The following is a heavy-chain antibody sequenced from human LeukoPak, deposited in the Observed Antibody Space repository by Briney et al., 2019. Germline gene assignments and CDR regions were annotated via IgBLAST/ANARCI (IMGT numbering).Heavy chain of an antibody. V-gene: IGHV3-66*02. Sequence: TGGSLRLSCAASGFTVSSNYMSWVRQAPGKGLEWVSVIYSGGSTYYADSVKGRFTISRDNSKNTLYLQMNSLRAEDTAVHYCARAPILDDDAFDIWGQGTMVTVSS. D-gene: IGHD5-24*01. J-gene: IGHJ3*02. CDR1: GFTVSSNY. CDR3: ARAPILDDDAFDI. CDR2: IYSGGST.